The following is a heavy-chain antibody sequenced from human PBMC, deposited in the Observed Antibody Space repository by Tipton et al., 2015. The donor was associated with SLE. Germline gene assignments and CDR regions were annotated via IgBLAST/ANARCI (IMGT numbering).Heavy chain of an antibody. Sequence: TLSLTCTVSGGSISSNSHYWAWIRQSPGKGLEWIGYIYYSGSTNYNPSLKSRVTISLDTSKNLFSLKLSSVTAADTAMYFCARSEEAGDAFDIWGQGTVVTVSS. CDR1: GGSISSNSHY. CDR3: ARSEEAGDAFDI. V-gene: IGHV4-61*05. J-gene: IGHJ3*02. D-gene: IGHD6-19*01. CDR2: IYYSGST.